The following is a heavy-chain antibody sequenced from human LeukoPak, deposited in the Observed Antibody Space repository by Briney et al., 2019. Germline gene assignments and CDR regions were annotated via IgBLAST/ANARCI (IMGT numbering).Heavy chain of an antibody. D-gene: IGHD1-26*01. CDR2: IYTSGST. V-gene: IGHV4-4*07. CDR3: ARERGSYFPFDY. CDR1: GGSISTHY. J-gene: IGHJ4*02. Sequence: SETLSLTCTVSGGSISTHYWSWIRQPAGKGLEWIGRIYTSGSTNYNPSLKSRVTMSVDTSKNQFSLKLSSVTAADTAVYYCARERGSYFPFDYWGQGTLVTVSS.